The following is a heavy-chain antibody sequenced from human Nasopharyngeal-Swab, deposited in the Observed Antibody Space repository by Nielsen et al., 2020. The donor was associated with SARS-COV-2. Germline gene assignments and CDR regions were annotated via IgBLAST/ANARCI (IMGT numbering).Heavy chain of an antibody. D-gene: IGHD3-3*01. V-gene: IGHV3-64*01. CDR1: GFTFSSYA. J-gene: IGHJ6*03. CDR2: ISSNGGST. CDR3: ARGPKRITIFGVVNRYYYYMDV. Sequence: ESLKISCAASGFTFSSYAMHWVRQAPGKGLEYVSAISSNGGSTYYANSVKGRFTISRDNSKNTLYLQMGSLRAEDMAVYYCARGPKRITIFGVVNRYYYYMDVWGKGTTVTVSS.